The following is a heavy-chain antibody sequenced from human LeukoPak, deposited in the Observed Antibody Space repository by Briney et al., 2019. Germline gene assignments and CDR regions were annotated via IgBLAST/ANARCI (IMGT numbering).Heavy chain of an antibody. D-gene: IGHD2-21*02. CDR2: IYYSGST. V-gene: IGHV4-31*03. CDR3: ARAADTAYFDY. J-gene: IGHJ4*02. Sequence: SETLSLTCTVSGRSISSGGSYWSWIRQHPGKGLEWIGYIYYSGSTYYNPSLKSRVTISVDTSKNQFSLKLGSVTAADTAVYYCARAADTAYFDYWGQGTLVTVSS. CDR1: GRSISSGGSY.